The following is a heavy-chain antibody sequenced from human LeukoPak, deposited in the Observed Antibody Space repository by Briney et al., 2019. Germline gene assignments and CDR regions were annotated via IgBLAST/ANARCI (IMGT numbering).Heavy chain of an antibody. D-gene: IGHD3-10*02. Sequence: PGGSLRLSCAASGFTFSSYAMSWVRQAPGKGLEWVSAISGSGGSTYYADSVKGRFTISRDNSKNTLYLQMNSLRAEDTAVYYCAKDPNSCCSGSEVDYWGQGTLVTVSS. J-gene: IGHJ4*02. CDR1: GFTFSSYA. CDR2: ISGSGGST. V-gene: IGHV3-23*01. CDR3: AKDPNSCCSGSEVDY.